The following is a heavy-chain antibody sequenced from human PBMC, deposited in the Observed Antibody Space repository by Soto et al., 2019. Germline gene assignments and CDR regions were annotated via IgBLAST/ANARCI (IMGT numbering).Heavy chain of an antibody. J-gene: IGHJ6*02. CDR2: IYYSGST. CDR1: GVSRNSRGYV. Sequence: ALTVTSTASGVSRNSRGYVWGWIRQDPGKGGEWLGYIYYSGSTYYNPSLRSRLTMSVDTSKNQFSLKLRYMTSADAAVYYCARDLRGISSSSGSYNGLDVWGQGTTVTVSS. CDR3: ARDLRGISSSSGSYNGLDV. V-gene: IGHV4-31*03. D-gene: IGHD3-10*01.